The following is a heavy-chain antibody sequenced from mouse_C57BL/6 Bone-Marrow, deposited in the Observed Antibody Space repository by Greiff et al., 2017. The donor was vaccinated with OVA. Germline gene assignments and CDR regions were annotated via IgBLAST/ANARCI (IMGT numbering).Heavy chain of an antibody. D-gene: IGHD1-1*01. CDR3: THYRSSYRFGY. J-gene: IGHJ3*01. V-gene: IGHV14-4*01. Sequence: VQLQQSGAELVRPGASVKLSCTASGFNIKDDYMHWVKQRPEQGLEWIGWIDPENGDTEYASKFQGKATITADTSSNTAYLQLSSLTSEEPSVYYCTHYRSSYRFGYWGQGALGTNSA. CDR1: GFNIKDDY. CDR2: IDPENGDT.